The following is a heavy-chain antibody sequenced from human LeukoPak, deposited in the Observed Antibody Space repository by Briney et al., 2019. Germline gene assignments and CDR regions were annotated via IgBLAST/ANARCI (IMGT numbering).Heavy chain of an antibody. J-gene: IGHJ4*02. V-gene: IGHV3-7*01. D-gene: IGHD5-18*01. Sequence: PGGSLRLSCAASGFTFSSYWMSWVRQAPGKGLEWVANIKQDGSEKYYVDSVKGRFTISRDNAKNSLYLQMNSLRAEDTAVYYCASNSVDTAMVTDYWGQGTLVTVSS. CDR3: ASNSVDTAMVTDY. CDR2: IKQDGSEK. CDR1: GFTFSSYW.